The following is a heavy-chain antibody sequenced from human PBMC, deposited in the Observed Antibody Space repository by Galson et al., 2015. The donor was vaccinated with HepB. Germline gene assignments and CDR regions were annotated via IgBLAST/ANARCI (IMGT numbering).Heavy chain of an antibody. CDR3: AKPLLMDYYYYYMDV. J-gene: IGHJ6*03. CDR2: ISGSGGST. D-gene: IGHD5-24*01. V-gene: IGHV3-23*01. CDR1: GFTFSSYG. Sequence: SLRLSCAASGFTFSSYGMHWVRQAPGKGLEWVSAISGSGGSTYYADSVKGRFTISRDNSKNTLYLQMNSLRAEDTAVYYCAKPLLMDYYYYYMDVWGKGTTVTVSS.